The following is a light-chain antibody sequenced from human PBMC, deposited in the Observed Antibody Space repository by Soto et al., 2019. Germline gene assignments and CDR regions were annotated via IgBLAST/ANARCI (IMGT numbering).Light chain of an antibody. J-gene: IGKJ1*01. CDR1: QSISSW. V-gene: IGKV1-5*03. Sequence: DIQMTQSPSTLSASLGDRVTITCRASQSISSWLAWYQQKPGKAPKLLIYKASSLESGVPSRFSGSGSGTEFTLTISSLQPNDFATYYCQQYSSHFLTFGQGTKVDI. CDR2: KAS. CDR3: QQYSSHFLT.